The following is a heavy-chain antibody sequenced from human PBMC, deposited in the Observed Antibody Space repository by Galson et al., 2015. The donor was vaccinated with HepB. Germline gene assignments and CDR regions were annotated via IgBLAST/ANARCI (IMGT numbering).Heavy chain of an antibody. CDR1: GFTFSNYG. V-gene: IGHV3-21*01. Sequence: SLRLSCAASGFTFSNYGMHWVRQAPGKGLEWVACISSSSSYIYYADSVKGRFTISRDNAKNSLYLQMNSLRAEDTAVYYCARDPGGEYFDYWGQGTLVTVSS. D-gene: IGHD6-25*01. CDR2: ISSSSSYI. J-gene: IGHJ4*02. CDR3: ARDPGGEYFDY.